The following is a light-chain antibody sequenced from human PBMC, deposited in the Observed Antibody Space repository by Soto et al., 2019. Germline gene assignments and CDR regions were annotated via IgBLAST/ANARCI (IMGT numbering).Light chain of an antibody. J-gene: IGKJ1*01. CDR2: GAS. Sequence: EIVMPQSPATLSVSPGERATLSCRASQSVSGNLAWYQQTPGQAPRLLIYGASTTATGIPARLSGSGSGTEFTLTISSLQSEDFAVYYCQQYNNWPLFGQGTKVDIK. V-gene: IGKV3-15*01. CDR3: QQYNNWPL. CDR1: QSVSGN.